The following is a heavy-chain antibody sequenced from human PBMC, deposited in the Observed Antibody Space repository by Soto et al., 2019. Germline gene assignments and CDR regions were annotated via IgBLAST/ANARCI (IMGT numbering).Heavy chain of an antibody. CDR3: ARCPAGASSGWYFDY. D-gene: IGHD6-19*01. Sequence: GGSLRLSCAASGFTFDDYGMSWVRQAPGKGLEWVSGINWNGGSTGYADSVKGRFTISRDNAKNSLYLQMNSLRAEDTALYYCARCPAGASSGWYFDYWGQGTLVTVSS. V-gene: IGHV3-20*04. CDR2: INWNGGST. J-gene: IGHJ4*02. CDR1: GFTFDDYG.